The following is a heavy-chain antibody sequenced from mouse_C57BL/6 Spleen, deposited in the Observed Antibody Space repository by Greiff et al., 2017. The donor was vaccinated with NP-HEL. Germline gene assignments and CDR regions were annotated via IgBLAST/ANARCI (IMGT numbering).Heavy chain of an antibody. Sequence: VQLQQSGAELVRPGASVKLSCTASGFNIKDYYMHWVKQRPEQGLEWIGRIDPEDGDTEYAPKFQGKATMTADTSSNTAYLQLSSLTSEDTAVYYCTTWDYYGSSPHFDYWGQGTTLTVSS. D-gene: IGHD1-1*01. CDR3: TTWDYYGSSPHFDY. V-gene: IGHV14-1*01. CDR1: GFNIKDYY. J-gene: IGHJ2*01. CDR2: IDPEDGDT.